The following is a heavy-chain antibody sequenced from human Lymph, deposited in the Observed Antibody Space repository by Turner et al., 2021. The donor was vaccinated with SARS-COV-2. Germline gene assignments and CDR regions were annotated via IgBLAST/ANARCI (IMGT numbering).Heavy chain of an antibody. CDR2: IWFDGSNK. V-gene: IGHV3-33*01. J-gene: IGHJ4*02. Sequence: QVQLVESGGGVVPPGRSLRLSCAASEFTFSNSGMHWVRQAPGKGLEWVAVIWFDGSNKYYADSVKGRFTISRDNSKNTLYLQMNSLRAEDTAVYYCARHNGGRLDYWGQGTLVTVSS. CDR3: ARHNGGRLDY. CDR1: EFTFSNSG. D-gene: IGHD3-16*01.